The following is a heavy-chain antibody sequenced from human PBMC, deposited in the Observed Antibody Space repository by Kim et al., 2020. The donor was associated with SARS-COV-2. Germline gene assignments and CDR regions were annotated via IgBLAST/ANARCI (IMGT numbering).Heavy chain of an antibody. D-gene: IGHD3-10*01. Sequence: GGSLRLYCEASGFTFSTYWINWVRQAPGKGLEWVANIKQDGSETYYVDSVKGRFTISRDNAKNSLYLQMNSLRAEDTAVYYCARDGVYGPPDPWGQGTLVTVSS. CDR1: GFTFSTYW. J-gene: IGHJ5*02. V-gene: IGHV3-7*03. CDR3: ARDGVYGPPDP. CDR2: IKQDGSET.